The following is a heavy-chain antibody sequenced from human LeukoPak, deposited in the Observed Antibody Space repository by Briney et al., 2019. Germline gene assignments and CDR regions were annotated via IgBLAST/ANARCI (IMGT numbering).Heavy chain of an antibody. D-gene: IGHD1-14*01. CDR1: GGSFIGYY. V-gene: IGHV4-34*01. CDR2: INDSGST. J-gene: IGHJ5*02. Sequence: SETLSLTCAVYGGSFIGYYWSWIRQPPGKGLEWIGEINDSGSTNYNPSLKSRVTISVDTSKNQFSLKLSSVTAADTAVYYCARVYRRLRAPSQPGYNWFDPWGQGTLVTVSS. CDR3: ARVYRRLRAPSQPGYNWFDP.